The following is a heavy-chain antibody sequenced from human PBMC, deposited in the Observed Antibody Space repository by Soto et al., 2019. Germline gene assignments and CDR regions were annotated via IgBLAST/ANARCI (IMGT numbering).Heavy chain of an antibody. CDR2: IYYSGST. CDR3: ARVNSSGYYYYYYYGMDV. Sequence: SETLSLTCTFSCGSIISYYWSWIRQPPGKGLEWIGYIYYSGSTNYNPSLKSRVTISVDTSKNQFSLKLSSVTAADTAVYYCARVNSSGYYYYYYYGMDVWGQGTTVTVSS. V-gene: IGHV4-59*01. CDR1: CGSIISYY. J-gene: IGHJ6*02. D-gene: IGHD3-22*01.